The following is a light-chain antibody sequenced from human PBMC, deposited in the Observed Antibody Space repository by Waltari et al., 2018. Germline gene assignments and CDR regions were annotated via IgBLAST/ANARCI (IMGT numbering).Light chain of an antibody. CDR1: SSDVGGYKY. CDR3: SSYRSGGPYV. Sequence: QSALTQPASVSGSPGQSIAISCTGTSSDVGGYKYVSWYQQPPGQAPKLMIYGVSNRSCGVSDRFPGSKCGNTASLTISGLQAEDEADYYCSSYRSGGPYVFGGGTKVTVL. CDR2: GVS. J-gene: IGLJ1*01. V-gene: IGLV2-14*01.